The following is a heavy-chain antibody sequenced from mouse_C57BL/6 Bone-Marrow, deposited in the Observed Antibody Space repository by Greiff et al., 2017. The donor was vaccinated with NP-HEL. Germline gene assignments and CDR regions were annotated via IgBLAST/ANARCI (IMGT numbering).Heavy chain of an antibody. Sequence: VQLQQSGAELVKPGASVKISCKASGYAFSSYWMNWVKQRPGKGLEWIGQLYPGDGETHYNGKFKGKATLTADKSASTAYMQLSSLTSEDSAVYVCARRANYYGLDYWGQGTTLTVSS. V-gene: IGHV1-80*01. CDR1: GYAFSSYW. D-gene: IGHD1-1*01. CDR2: LYPGDGET. CDR3: ARRANYYGLDY. J-gene: IGHJ2*01.